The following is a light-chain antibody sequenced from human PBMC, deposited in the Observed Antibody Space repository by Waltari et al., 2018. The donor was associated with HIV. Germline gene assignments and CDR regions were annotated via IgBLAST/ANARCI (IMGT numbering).Light chain of an antibody. CDR2: GNN. CDR3: AAWDDNLNAL. Sequence: QSVLRQPPSASGTPGQRVTISCSGGRFNIGSNSVSWYQQLPGMAPNLLIYGNNQRPSGVPDRFSGSKSGTSASLAISGLQSDDEADYYCAAWDDNLNALFGGGTKLTVL. J-gene: IGLJ2*01. CDR1: RFNIGSNS. V-gene: IGLV1-44*01.